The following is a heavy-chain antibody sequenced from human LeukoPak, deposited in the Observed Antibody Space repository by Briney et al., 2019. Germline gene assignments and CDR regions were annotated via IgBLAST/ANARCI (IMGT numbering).Heavy chain of an antibody. CDR2: ISYSGNT. CDR3: ARGYSYGYLPWFDP. J-gene: IGHJ5*02. D-gene: IGHD5-18*01. CDR1: GGSLSRNNYY. V-gene: IGHV4-39*07. Sequence: SETLSLTCTVSGGSLSRNNYYWGWIRQPPGKGLEWIGSISYSGNTYHNPSLRSRVTISVDTSKNQFSLKLSSVTAADTAVYYCARGYSYGYLPWFDPWGQGTLVTVSS.